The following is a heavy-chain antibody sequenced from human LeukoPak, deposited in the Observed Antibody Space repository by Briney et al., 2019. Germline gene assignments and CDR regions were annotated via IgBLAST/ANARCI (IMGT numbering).Heavy chain of an antibody. V-gene: IGHV3-30*18. Sequence: GGPLRLSCAASGFTFSSYGMHWVRQAPGKGLEWVAVISYDGSNKYYADSVKGRFTISRDNSKNTLYLQMNSLRAEDTAVYYCAKDPSDAFDIWGQGTMVTVSS. CDR2: ISYDGSNK. CDR1: GFTFSSYG. CDR3: AKDPSDAFDI. J-gene: IGHJ3*02.